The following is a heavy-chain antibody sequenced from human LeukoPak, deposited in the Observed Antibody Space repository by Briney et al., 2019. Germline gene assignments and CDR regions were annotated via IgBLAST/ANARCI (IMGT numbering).Heavy chain of an antibody. D-gene: IGHD5-24*01. CDR2: ISYDGTNK. V-gene: IGHV3-30*04. CDR1: GFTFDDYA. Sequence: PGGSLRLSCAASGFTFDDYAMHWVRQAPGKGLEWVSVISYDGTNKYYADSVKGRFTISRDNSKNTLYLQMNSLKTEDTALYYCARQMATILDGILDYWGQGTLVTVSS. CDR3: ARQMATILDGILDY. J-gene: IGHJ4*02.